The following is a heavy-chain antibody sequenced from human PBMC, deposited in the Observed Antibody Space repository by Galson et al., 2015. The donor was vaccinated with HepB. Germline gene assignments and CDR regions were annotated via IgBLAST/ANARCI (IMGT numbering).Heavy chain of an antibody. Sequence: SVKVSCKASGGTFSSYAISWVRQAPGQGLEWMGRIIPILGIANYAQKFQGRVTITADKSTSTAYMELSSLRSEDTAVYYCARDGYSSGWYLGGRLYYFDYWGQGTLVTVSS. D-gene: IGHD6-19*01. CDR3: ARDGYSSGWYLGGRLYYFDY. CDR2: IIPILGIA. CDR1: GGTFSSYA. J-gene: IGHJ4*02. V-gene: IGHV1-69*04.